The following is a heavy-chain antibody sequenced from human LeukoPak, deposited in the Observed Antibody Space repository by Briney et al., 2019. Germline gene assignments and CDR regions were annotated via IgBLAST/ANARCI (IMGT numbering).Heavy chain of an antibody. V-gene: IGHV4-34*01. CDR3: ARARSYYYYYYMDV. CDR2: INHSGST. J-gene: IGHJ6*03. Sequence: SETLSLTCTVYGGSFSGYYWSWIRQPPGKGLEWIGEINHSGSTNYNPSLKSRVTISVDTSKNQFSLKLSSVTAADTAVYYCARARSYYYYYYMDVWGKGTTVTVSS. CDR1: GGSFSGYY.